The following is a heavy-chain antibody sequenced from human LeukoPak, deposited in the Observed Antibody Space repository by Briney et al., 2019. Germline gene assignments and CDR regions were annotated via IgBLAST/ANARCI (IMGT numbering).Heavy chain of an antibody. CDR3: AGELDIVVVPAAKPPYYYYGMDV. D-gene: IGHD2-2*03. Sequence: PGGSLRLSCAASGFTFSSYAMHWVRQAPGKGLEWVAVISYDGSNKYYADSVKGRFTISRDNSKNTLYLQMNSLRAEETAVYYCAGELDIVVVPAAKPPYYYYGMDVWGQGTTVTVSS. CDR2: ISYDGSNK. CDR1: GFTFSSYA. J-gene: IGHJ6*02. V-gene: IGHV3-30*04.